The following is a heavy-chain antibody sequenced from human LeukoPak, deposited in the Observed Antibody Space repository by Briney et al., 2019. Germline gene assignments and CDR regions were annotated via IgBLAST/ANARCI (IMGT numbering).Heavy chain of an antibody. CDR3: AAPYYYDSSGYYWGLDY. CDR1: GFTFDDYA. V-gene: IGHV3-43*02. J-gene: IGHJ4*02. CDR2: ISGDGGST. Sequence: GGSLRLSCAASGFTFDDYAMHWVRQAPGKGLEWVSLISGDGGSTYYADSVKGRFTISRDNSKNSLYLQMNSLRTEDTALYYCAAPYYYDSSGYYWGLDYWGQGTLVTVSS. D-gene: IGHD3-22*01.